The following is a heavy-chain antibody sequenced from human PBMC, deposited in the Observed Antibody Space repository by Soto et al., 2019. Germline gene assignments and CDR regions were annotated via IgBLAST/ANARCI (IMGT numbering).Heavy chain of an antibody. V-gene: IGHV4-59*08. Sequence: PSETLSLTCTVSGGSLSKHYWSWIRQPPGKGLEWIGYIHYSGSTNYNPSLKSRVTISLDTSKNQFSLKLSSVTAADTAVYNCARHVDVYYYLDVWDRGTTVTVSS. CDR2: IHYSGST. J-gene: IGHJ6*03. CDR3: ARHVDVYYYLDV. CDR1: GGSLSKHY. D-gene: IGHD3-9*01.